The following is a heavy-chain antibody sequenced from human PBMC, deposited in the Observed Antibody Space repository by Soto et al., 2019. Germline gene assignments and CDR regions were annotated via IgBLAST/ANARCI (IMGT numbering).Heavy chain of an antibody. CDR2: ISPMFGAA. CDR3: AREVQVHTPAFVY. CDR1: GGTFNTYA. V-gene: IGHV1-69*19. D-gene: IGHD3-10*01. Sequence: QVQLVQSGAVMKRPGSSVKVSCQCSGGTFNTYAMNWVRQAPGQGPEWMGDISPMFGAANYAPKFQGRVTITADESTGTSYMQLSSLTSEDTALYFCAREVQVHTPAFVYWGQGTLVTVSS. J-gene: IGHJ4*02.